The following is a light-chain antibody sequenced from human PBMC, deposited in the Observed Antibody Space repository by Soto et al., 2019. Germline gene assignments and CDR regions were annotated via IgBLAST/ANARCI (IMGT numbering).Light chain of an antibody. Sequence: EIVMTQSPATLSVSPGERATLSCRASQSVNSNLAWYQQKPGQAPRLLIYGASTRATGIPARFSGSGSGTEFTLTVSSLQSEDFAVYYCQQYNTWPPLTFGGGTKVEIK. CDR1: QSVNSN. J-gene: IGKJ4*01. V-gene: IGKV3-15*01. CDR3: QQYNTWPPLT. CDR2: GAS.